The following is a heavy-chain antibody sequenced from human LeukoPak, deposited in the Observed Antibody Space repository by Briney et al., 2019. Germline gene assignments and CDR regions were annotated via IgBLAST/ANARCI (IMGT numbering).Heavy chain of an antibody. CDR2: INHSGST. Sequence: SETLSLTCAVYGGSFSGYYWSWIRQPPGKGLEWIGEINHSGSTNYNPCLKSRVTISVHTSKNQFSLKLSSVTAADTAVYYCARARLRFLEWLSPFDYWGQGTLVTVSS. CDR3: ARARLRFLEWLSPFDY. D-gene: IGHD3-3*01. V-gene: IGHV4-34*01. CDR1: GGSFSGYY. J-gene: IGHJ4*02.